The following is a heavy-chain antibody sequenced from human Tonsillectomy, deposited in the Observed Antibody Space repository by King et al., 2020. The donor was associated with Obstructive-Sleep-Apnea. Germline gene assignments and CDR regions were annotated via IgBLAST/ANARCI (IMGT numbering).Heavy chain of an antibody. CDR1: GGSISSGGYY. J-gene: IGHJ4*02. D-gene: IGHD5-24*01. V-gene: IGHV4-31*03. CDR3: ARDPGGEMAIDY. Sequence: QLQESGPGLVKPSQTLSLTCTVSGGSISSGGYYWSWIRQHPGKGLEWIGYIYYSGSTYYNPSLKSRVTISVETSKNQFSLKLSSVTAADTAVYYCARDPGGEMAIDYWGQGTLVTVSS. CDR2: IYYSGST.